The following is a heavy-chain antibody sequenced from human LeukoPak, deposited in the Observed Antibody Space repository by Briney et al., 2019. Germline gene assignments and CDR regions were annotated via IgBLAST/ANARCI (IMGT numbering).Heavy chain of an antibody. CDR1: GVSMSAYQ. CDR3: ATSNDAKIAPFDH. V-gene: IGHV4-4*09. CDR2: INTKGET. J-gene: IGHJ4*02. Sequence: SETLSLTCTVSGVSMSAYQWSWVRQSPEKGLEWIGCINTKGETSYNPSLKSRVTTSVDTSKSQFSLRLTSVTAADTAVYYCATSNDAKIAPFDHGGQGAPVTVSS. D-gene: IGHD2-21*01.